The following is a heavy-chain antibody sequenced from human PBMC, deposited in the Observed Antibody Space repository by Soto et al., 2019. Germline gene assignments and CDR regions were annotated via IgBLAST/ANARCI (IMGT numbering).Heavy chain of an antibody. V-gene: IGHV4-59*01. CDR1: GGSISSYY. Sequence: PSETLSLTCTVSGGSISSYYWSWIRQPPGKGLEWIGYIYYSGSTNYNPSLKSRVTISVDTSKNQFSLKLSSVTAADTAVYYCARDGLRNSSSWYHSSFGYYYMDVWGKGTTVTVSS. J-gene: IGHJ6*03. CDR3: ARDGLRNSSSWYHSSFGYYYMDV. CDR2: IYYSGST. D-gene: IGHD6-13*01.